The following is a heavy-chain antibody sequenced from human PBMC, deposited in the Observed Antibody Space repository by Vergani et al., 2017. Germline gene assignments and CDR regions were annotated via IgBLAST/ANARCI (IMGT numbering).Heavy chain of an antibody. Sequence: QVQMQESGPGLVKTSETLSLTCSASGAPISYWCWSWLRQPAGKGLEWIGRLCPSGSTNYKPSLKSRVTMSIDTSKNQFSLKLTSVTAADTAVYFCARLQFGAAAPDYWGQGTLVIVSS. CDR3: ARLQFGAAAPDY. CDR2: LCPSGST. CDR1: GAPISYWC. V-gene: IGHV4-4*07. D-gene: IGHD6-13*01. J-gene: IGHJ4*02.